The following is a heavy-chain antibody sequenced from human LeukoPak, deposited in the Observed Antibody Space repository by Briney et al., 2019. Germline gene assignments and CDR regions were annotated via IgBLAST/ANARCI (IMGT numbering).Heavy chain of an antibody. CDR2: INAGNGNT. J-gene: IGHJ5*02. CDR3: ARERPSYTRITMVRGVINWFDP. Sequence: GASVKVSCKASGYTFNHYGFSWVRQAPGQGLEWMGWINAGNGNTKYSQKFQGRVTITRDTSASTAYMELSSLRSEDTAVYYCARERPSYTRITMVRGVINWFDPWGQGTLVTVSS. D-gene: IGHD3-10*01. CDR1: GYTFNHYG. V-gene: IGHV1-3*01.